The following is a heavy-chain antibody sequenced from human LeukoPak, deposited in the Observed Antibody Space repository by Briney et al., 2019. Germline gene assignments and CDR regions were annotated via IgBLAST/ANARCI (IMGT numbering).Heavy chain of an antibody. CDR3: ARGPLLWFGELSARGVIYYFDY. V-gene: IGHV1-58*01. CDR1: GFTFTSSA. CDR2: IVVGSGNT. J-gene: IGHJ4*02. Sequence: SVKVSCKASGFTFTSSAVQWVRQARGQRLEWIGWIVVGSGNTNYAQKFQERVTITRDMSTSTAYMELRSLRSDDTAVYYCARGPLLWFGELSARGVIYYFDYWGQGTLVTVSS. D-gene: IGHD3-10*01.